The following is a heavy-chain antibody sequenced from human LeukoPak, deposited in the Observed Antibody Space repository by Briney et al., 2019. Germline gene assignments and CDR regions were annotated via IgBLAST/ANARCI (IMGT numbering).Heavy chain of an antibody. D-gene: IGHD6-13*01. J-gene: IGHJ6*02. V-gene: IGHV4-34*01. Sequence: SETLSLTCAVYGGSFSGYYWSWIRQPPGKGLEWIGEINHSGSTNYNPSLKSRVTISVDTSKNQFSLKLSSVTAADTAVYYCARDRRIAAAGNYYYYGMDVWGQGTTVTVSS. CDR2: INHSGST. CDR3: ARDRRIAAAGNYYYYGMDV. CDR1: GGSFSGYY.